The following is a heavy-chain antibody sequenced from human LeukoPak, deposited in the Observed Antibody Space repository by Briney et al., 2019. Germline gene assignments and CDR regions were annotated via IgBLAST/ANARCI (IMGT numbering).Heavy chain of an antibody. CDR1: GYSISSGYY. Sequence: SETLSLTCTVSGYSISSGYYWGWIRQPPGEGLEWIGSIYHSGSTYYNPSLKSRVTISVDTSKNQFSLKLSSVTAADTAVYYCARGGYCSGGSCWEWFDPWGQGTLVTVSS. D-gene: IGHD2-15*01. J-gene: IGHJ5*02. CDR2: IYHSGST. V-gene: IGHV4-38-2*02. CDR3: ARGGYCSGGSCWEWFDP.